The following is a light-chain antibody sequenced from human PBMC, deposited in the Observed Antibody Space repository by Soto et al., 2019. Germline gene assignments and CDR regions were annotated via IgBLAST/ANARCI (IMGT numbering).Light chain of an antibody. Sequence: EIVMTQSPATLSLSPGERAALSCRASQSINSELAWYQQKPGQPPRLLIYGASTRATGVPARFTGSESGSEFTLTIGGLQSEDFAVYYCQQGHNWPLTLGQGTRLEI. CDR1: QSINSE. V-gene: IGKV3-15*01. CDR3: QQGHNWPLT. J-gene: IGKJ2*01. CDR2: GAS.